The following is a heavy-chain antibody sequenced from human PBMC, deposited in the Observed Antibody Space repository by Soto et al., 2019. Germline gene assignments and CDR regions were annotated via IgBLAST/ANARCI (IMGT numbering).Heavy chain of an antibody. Sequence: PGGSLRLSCAASGFTFSSYSMNWVRQAPGKGLEWVSSISSSSSYIYYADSVKGRFTISRDNAKNSLYLQMNSLRAEDTAVYYCARILSLSSAFDIWGQGTMVTVSS. CDR3: ARILSLSSAFDI. J-gene: IGHJ3*02. V-gene: IGHV3-21*01. CDR1: GFTFSSYS. CDR2: ISSSSSYI. D-gene: IGHD3-16*02.